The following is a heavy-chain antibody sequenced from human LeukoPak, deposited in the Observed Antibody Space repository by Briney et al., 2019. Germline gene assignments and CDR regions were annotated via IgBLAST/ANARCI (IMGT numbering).Heavy chain of an antibody. D-gene: IGHD3-10*01. CDR3: ARVPFGVTSYFYYMDV. J-gene: IGHJ6*03. V-gene: IGHV3-7*01. CDR2: IKQDGSEE. CDR1: GFTFSSYG. Sequence: GGSLRLSCVASGFTFSSYGMHWVRQAPGKGLEWVANIKQDGSEEYYVDSLKGRFTISRDNGKSSLYLQLNSLRAEDTALYYCARVPFGVTSYFYYMDVWGKGTTVTISS.